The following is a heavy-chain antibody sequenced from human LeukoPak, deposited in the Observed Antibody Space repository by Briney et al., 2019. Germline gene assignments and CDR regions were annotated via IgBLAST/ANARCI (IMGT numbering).Heavy chain of an antibody. J-gene: IGHJ4*02. CDR1: GFAFSSNW. Sequence: GGSLRLSCAASGFAFSSNWMHWVRQTPGKGLVWVSRINSGGGGTSYADSVEGRFTISRDNSKNTLYLQMNSLGAEDTAVYYCARVSYYDSSGYYFLSYVDYWGQGTLVTVSS. D-gene: IGHD3-22*01. CDR2: INSGGGGT. V-gene: IGHV3-74*01. CDR3: ARVSYYDSSGYYFLSYVDY.